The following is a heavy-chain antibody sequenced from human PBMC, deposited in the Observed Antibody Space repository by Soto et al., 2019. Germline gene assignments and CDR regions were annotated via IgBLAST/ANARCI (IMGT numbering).Heavy chain of an antibody. CDR1: GFTVSSNY. J-gene: IGHJ6*03. V-gene: IGHV3-66*01. Sequence: GGPLSLSCAASGFTVSSNYMSWVRQAPGKGLEWVSVIYSGGSKYYADSVSGRFTISRDNSKNTQYLQMNSLRAEDTAVYYCARVDASSWALRYYYHMDVWGKGTTVTVSS. CDR3: ARVDASSWALRYYYHMDV. D-gene: IGHD6-13*01. CDR2: IYSGGSK.